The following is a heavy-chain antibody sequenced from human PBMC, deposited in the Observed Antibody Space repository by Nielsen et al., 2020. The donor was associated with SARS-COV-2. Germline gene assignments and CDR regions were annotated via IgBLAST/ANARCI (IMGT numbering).Heavy chain of an antibody. CDR3: AREALDYDYVWGSYCYTGWFDP. V-gene: IGHV1-18*01. D-gene: IGHD3-16*02. J-gene: IGHJ5*02. CDR1: GYTFTSYG. CDR2: ISAYNGNT. Sequence: ASVKVSCKASGYTFTSYGISWVRQAPGQGLEWMGWISAYNGNTNYAQKLQGRVTITTDTSTSTAYMELRSLRSDDTAVYYCAREALDYDYVWGSYCYTGWFDPWGQGTLVTVSS.